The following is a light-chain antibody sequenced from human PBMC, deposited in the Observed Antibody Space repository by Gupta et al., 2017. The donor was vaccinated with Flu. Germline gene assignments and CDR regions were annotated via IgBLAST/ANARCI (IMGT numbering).Light chain of an antibody. Sequence: SLCERATINCKSSQSVLYSSNNMNYLAGYQQKPGQPPRLLIYWASTRESGVPDRFSGSGSGTDFTLTISSLQAEDVAVYYCQQYDATPLTFGGGTRVEIK. CDR3: QQYDATPLT. V-gene: IGKV4-1*01. CDR2: WAS. CDR1: QSVLYSSNNMNY. J-gene: IGKJ4*01.